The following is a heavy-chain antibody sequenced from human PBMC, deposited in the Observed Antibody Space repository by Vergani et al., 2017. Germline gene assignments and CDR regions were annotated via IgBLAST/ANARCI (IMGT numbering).Heavy chain of an antibody. Sequence: QVQLQESGPGLVKPSQTLSLTCTVSGGSISSGDYYWSWIRQPPGKGLEWIGYIYYSGSTYYNPSLKSRVTISVDTSKNQFSLKLSSVTAADTAVYYCARGCSGGPQGYYYYYYMDVWGKGTTVTVSS. D-gene: IGHD2-15*01. J-gene: IGHJ6*03. CDR3: ARGCSGGPQGYYYYYYMDV. CDR2: IYYSGST. V-gene: IGHV4-30-4*08. CDR1: GGSISSGDYY.